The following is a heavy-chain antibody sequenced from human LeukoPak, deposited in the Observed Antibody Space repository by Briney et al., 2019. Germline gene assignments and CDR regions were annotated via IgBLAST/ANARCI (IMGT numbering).Heavy chain of an antibody. Sequence: SETLSLTCTVSGYSISRGYYWGCLRQPPGKGLEWIGNMYHGGRTNFNPSLKSRATISVDTSNKQFSLKLNSVTDADTAFYYCARVDYDISFYFDYWGQGILVTVSS. D-gene: IGHD3-22*01. V-gene: IGHV4-38-2*02. CDR3: ARVDYDISFYFDY. J-gene: IGHJ4*02. CDR2: MYHGGRT. CDR1: GYSISRGYY.